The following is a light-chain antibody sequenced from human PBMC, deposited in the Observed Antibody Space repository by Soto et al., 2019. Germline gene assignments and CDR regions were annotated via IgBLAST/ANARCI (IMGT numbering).Light chain of an antibody. CDR1: SSDVASNDY. V-gene: IGLV2-8*01. CDR3: RSYGDSNHGV. Sequence: QSVLTQPPSTSWSPGQSVTISCTGSSSDVASNDYVSWYQQHPGKAPKLMIYEVNRRPSGVPDRFSGSKSGNTASLTGSGLQADDEAVYRCRSYGDSNHGVFGGGTKVTVL. CDR2: EVN. J-gene: IGLJ3*02.